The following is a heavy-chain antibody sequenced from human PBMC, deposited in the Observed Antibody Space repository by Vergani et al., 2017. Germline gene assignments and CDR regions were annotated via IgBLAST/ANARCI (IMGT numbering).Heavy chain of an antibody. D-gene: IGHD3-16*01. CDR1: GFNFSNNW. CDR3: GRELGIP. CDR2: INSDWSST. J-gene: IGHJ5*02. Sequence: EVQLVESGGGLVQPGGSLRLSCAGSGFNFSNNWMHWVRQAPGKGLEWVSRINSDWSSTSYADSVKGRFTISRDNAKNTLYLQMNSLRAEDTAVYYCGRELGIPWGQGTLVTVSS. V-gene: IGHV3-74*01.